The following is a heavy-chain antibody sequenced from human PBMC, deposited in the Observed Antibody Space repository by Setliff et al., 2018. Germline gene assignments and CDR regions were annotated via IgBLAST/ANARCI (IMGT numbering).Heavy chain of an antibody. V-gene: IGHV4-34*01. CDR3: ARGEVFVDY. J-gene: IGHJ4*02. Sequence: SETLSLTCAASGGTFTYYYWTWIRQPPGKGLEWIGEINHSGTTNYNPSLRSRVTISIDTSKNQFSLKLSSVTAADTAVYYCARGEVFVDYWGQGTLVTVSS. D-gene: IGHD1-20*01. CDR1: GGTFTYYY. CDR2: INHSGTT.